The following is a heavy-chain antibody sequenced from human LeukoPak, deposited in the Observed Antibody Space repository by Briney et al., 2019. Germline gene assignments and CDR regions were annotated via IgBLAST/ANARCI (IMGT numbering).Heavy chain of an antibody. CDR1: GFTFSTYG. V-gene: IGHV3-33*01. Sequence: GGSLRLSCAASGFTFSTYGMHWVRQAPGKGLEWVSVIWFDGNNINYADSVKGRFTISRDNSKNTLYLQVNSLRAEDTAVYYCARESPEWRYFDYWGQGTLVTVSS. CDR2: IWFDGNNI. D-gene: IGHD1-14*01. CDR3: ARESPEWRYFDY. J-gene: IGHJ4*02.